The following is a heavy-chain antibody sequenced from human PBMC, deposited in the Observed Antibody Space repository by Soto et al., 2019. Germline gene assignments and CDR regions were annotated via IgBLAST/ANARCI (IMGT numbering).Heavy chain of an antibody. D-gene: IGHD2-2*01. Sequence: QLQLQESGPGLVKPSETLSLTCTVSGGSISSSSYYWGWIRQPPGKGLEWIGSIYYSGSTYYNPSLKSRVTLSVDTSKNQFSLKLSSVTAADTAVYYCAGRCSSTSCYYFDYWGQGTLVTVSS. CDR3: AGRCSSTSCYYFDY. J-gene: IGHJ4*02. CDR1: GGSISSSSYY. V-gene: IGHV4-39*01. CDR2: IYYSGST.